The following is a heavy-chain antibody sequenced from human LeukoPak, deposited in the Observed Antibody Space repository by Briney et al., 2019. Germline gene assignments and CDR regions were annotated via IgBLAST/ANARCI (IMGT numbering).Heavy chain of an antibody. CDR3: ARGLVRGVAYYGLDV. Sequence: GGSLRLSCAASGFTFSNYWMHWVRQAPGEGLEWVAVISYDGNNNYYADSVKDRFTISRDNSKNTLYLQMNSLRPEDTAIYHCARGLVRGVAYYGLDVWGQGTTVTVSS. D-gene: IGHD3-10*01. J-gene: IGHJ6*02. CDR2: ISYDGNNN. CDR1: GFTFSNYW. V-gene: IGHV3-30*03.